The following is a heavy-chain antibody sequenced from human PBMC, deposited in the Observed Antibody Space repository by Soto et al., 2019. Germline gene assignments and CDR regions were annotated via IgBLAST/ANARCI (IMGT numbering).Heavy chain of an antibody. CDR3: ARQPYYNWSYALFDP. CDR1: GASISSGDYY. CDR2: IHYSGNT. D-gene: IGHD1-20*01. Sequence: SETLSLTCTVSGASISSGDYYWGWIRQPPGKGLEWIGSIHYSGNTYHNPSLKSRVTMSVDPSNNQFSLMLSSVTAADTAVYYCARQPYYNWSYALFDPWGQGALVTVSS. J-gene: IGHJ5*02. V-gene: IGHV4-39*01.